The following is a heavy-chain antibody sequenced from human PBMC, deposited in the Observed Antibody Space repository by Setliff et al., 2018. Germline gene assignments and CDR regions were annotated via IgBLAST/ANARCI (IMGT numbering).Heavy chain of an antibody. CDR2: ISAYKDKT. Sequence: ASVKVSCKASGYTFSNYGITWVRQAPGQGPEWVGWISAYKDKTRSIEKFQDRLTLTMDTSTNTVFMELRNLRADDTATYYCARDGGKYCATTSCFHFDYWGQGTQVTVSS. CDR3: ARDGGKYCATTSCFHFDY. J-gene: IGHJ4*02. D-gene: IGHD2-2*01. V-gene: IGHV1-18*01. CDR1: GYTFSNYG.